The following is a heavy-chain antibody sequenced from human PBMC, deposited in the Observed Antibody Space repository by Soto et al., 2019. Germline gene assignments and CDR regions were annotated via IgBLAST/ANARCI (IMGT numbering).Heavy chain of an antibody. D-gene: IGHD3-3*01. CDR2: IWYDGSNK. V-gene: IGHV3-33*01. CDR3: ARDFGVYDFWSGYSPRYYGMDV. CDR1: GFTFSSYG. Sequence: PGGSLRLSCAASGFTFSSYGMHWVRQAPGKGLEWVAVIWYDGSNKYYADSVKGRFTISRDNSKNTLYLQMNSLRAEDTAVYYCARDFGVYDFWSGYSPRYYGMDVCGQGTTVTVSS. J-gene: IGHJ6*02.